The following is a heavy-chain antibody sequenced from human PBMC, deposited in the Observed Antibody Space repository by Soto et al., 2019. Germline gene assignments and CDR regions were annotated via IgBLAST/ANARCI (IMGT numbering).Heavy chain of an antibody. J-gene: IGHJ4*02. D-gene: IGHD3-10*01. CDR3: ARGSASYMVRGAYFDY. CDR2: IYYSGST. V-gene: IGHV4-61*01. CDR1: GGSVSSGSYY. Sequence: PSETLSLTCTVSGGSVSSGSYYWSWIRQPPGKGLEWIGYIYYSGSTNYNPSLKSRVTISVDTSKNQFSLKLSSVTAADTAVYYCARGSASYMVRGAYFDYWGQGTLVTVSS.